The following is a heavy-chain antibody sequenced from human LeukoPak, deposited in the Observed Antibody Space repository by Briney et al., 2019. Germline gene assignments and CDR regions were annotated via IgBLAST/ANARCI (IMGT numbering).Heavy chain of an antibody. V-gene: IGHV4-4*07. CDR3: ARGRGSYSWARGYFDY. Sequence: PSETLSLTCTVSGGSISSYYWSWIRQPAGKGLEWIGRIYTSGSTNYNPSLKSRVTMSVDTSKNQFSLKLSSVTAADTAVYYCARGRGSYSWARGYFDYWGQGTLVTVSS. D-gene: IGHD1-26*01. CDR2: IYTSGST. J-gene: IGHJ4*02. CDR1: GGSISSYY.